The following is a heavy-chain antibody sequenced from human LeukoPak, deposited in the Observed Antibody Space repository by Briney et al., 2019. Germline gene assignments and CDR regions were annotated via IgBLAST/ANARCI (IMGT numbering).Heavy chain of an antibody. V-gene: IGHV3-21*01. D-gene: IGHD3-3*01. CDR1: GFTFSSYS. J-gene: IGHJ4*02. CDR2: ISSSSSYI. CDR3: AKGERFLEWLLDFDY. Sequence: GGSLRLSCAASGFTFSSYSMNWVRQAPGKGLEWVSSISSSSSYIYYADSVKGRFTISRDNAKSSLYLQMNSLRAEDTAVYYCAKGERFLEWLLDFDYWGQGTLVTVSS.